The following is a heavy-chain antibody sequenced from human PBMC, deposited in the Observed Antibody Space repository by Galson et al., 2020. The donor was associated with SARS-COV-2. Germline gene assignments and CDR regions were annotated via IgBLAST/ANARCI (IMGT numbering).Heavy chain of an antibody. CDR3: ARGSVAAAGFDY. Sequence: GESLKISCAASGFTVSSNYMSWVRQAPGKGLEWVSVIYSGGSTYYADSVKGRFTISRDNSKNTLYLQMNSLRAEDTAVYYCARGSVAAAGFDYWGQGTLVTVSS. CDR2: IYSGGST. D-gene: IGHD6-13*01. J-gene: IGHJ4*02. V-gene: IGHV3-66*02. CDR1: GFTVSSNY.